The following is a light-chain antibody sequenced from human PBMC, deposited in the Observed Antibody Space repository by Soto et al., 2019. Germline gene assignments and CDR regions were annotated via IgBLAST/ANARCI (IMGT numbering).Light chain of an antibody. CDR2: VAS. J-gene: IGKJ1*01. Sequence: IQMTQSPSSLSASVGDRVTITCRASQSISRYLDWYQQKPGTAPNFLIYVASSMQSGVPSRFSGSRSGPDFTLTISSLQPEDFATYYCQQSYSSPTTFGQGTKVDIK. V-gene: IGKV1-39*01. CDR3: QQSYSSPTT. CDR1: QSISRY.